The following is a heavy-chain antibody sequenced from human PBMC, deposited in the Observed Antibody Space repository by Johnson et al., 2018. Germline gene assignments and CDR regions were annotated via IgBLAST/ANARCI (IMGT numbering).Heavy chain of an antibody. J-gene: IGHJ6*02. D-gene: IGHD2/OR15-2a*01. CDR3: ARANARLLYYYYGMDV. V-gene: IGHV3-9*01. CDR2: ISWRSDTI. CDR1: GFTFDDSA. Sequence: VQLVESGGGVVRPGGSLRLSCAASGFTFDDSAMHWVRQAPGKGLEGVSGISWRSDTIGCAGSVKGRSSISRDNAKNSLYLQMNSLRAEDTAVYYCARANARLLYYYYGMDVWGQGTTVTVSS.